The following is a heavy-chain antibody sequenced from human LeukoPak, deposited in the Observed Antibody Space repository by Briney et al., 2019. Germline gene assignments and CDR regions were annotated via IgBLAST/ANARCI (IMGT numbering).Heavy chain of an antibody. CDR3: ARGAEYYAIWRGYAGYSDY. CDR2: IYHRGST. J-gene: IGHJ4*02. V-gene: IGHV4-38-2*02. Sequence: SETLSLTCTVSGYSISNGYYWGWIRQPPGKGLEWVGSIYHRGSTYYNPSLRSRVTISLDRSKKKFSLKLTSVTAADTAVCFCARGAEYYAIWRGYAGYSDYWGQGISVTVSS. D-gene: IGHD3-3*01. CDR1: GYSISNGYY.